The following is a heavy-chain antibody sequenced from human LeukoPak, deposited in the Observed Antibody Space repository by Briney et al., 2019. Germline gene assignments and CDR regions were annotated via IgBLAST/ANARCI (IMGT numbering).Heavy chain of an antibody. CDR3: AKGYCSSTSCYIFDH. Sequence: GGSLRLSCAASGFTYSSYGMHWVRQAPGKGLEWVAFIRYDGSNKYYADPVKGRFTISRDNSKNTLYLQMNSLRAEDTAVYYCAKGYCSSTSCYIFDHWGQGTLVTVSS. CDR1: GFTYSSYG. J-gene: IGHJ4*02. D-gene: IGHD2-2*01. CDR2: IRYDGSNK. V-gene: IGHV3-30*02.